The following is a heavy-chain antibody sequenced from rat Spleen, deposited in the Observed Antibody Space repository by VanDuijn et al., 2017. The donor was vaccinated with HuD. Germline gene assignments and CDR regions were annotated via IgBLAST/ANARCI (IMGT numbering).Heavy chain of an antibody. CDR1: GFTFSDYY. J-gene: IGHJ2*01. CDR2: ISYEGSST. D-gene: IGHD1-9*01. Sequence: EVQLVESGGGLVEPGRSLKLSCAASGFTFSDYYMAWVRQAPKKGLEWVASISYEGSSTYHGDSVKGRLTISRDNTRNTLYLQMDGLKSEDTATYYCVTTYFGYGYFDYWGQGVLVTVSS. CDR3: VTTYFGYGYFDY. V-gene: IGHV5-22*01.